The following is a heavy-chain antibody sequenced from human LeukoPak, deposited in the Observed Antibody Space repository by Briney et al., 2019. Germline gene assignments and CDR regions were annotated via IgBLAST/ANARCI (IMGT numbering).Heavy chain of an antibody. CDR2: IKPDGSAQ. V-gene: IGHV3-7*01. CDR1: GFTFGNSW. J-gene: IGHJ5*02. D-gene: IGHD3-22*01. CDR3: ANGGTYSSGP. Sequence: GGSLRLSCAASGFTFGNSWMSWVRQAPGKGLEWVATIKPDGSAQYYVDSVKGRFTISRDSAKNSLFLQINSLRAEDTAVYYCANGGTYSSGPWGQGTLVTVSS.